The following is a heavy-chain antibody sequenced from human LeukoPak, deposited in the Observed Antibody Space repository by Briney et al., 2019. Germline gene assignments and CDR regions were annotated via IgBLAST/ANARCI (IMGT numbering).Heavy chain of an antibody. CDR1: VYTFSSYY. Sequence: GASVKVSCKASVYTFSSYYMHWGRQAPGQGLEWVGIINPSGGSTSYAQKFQGRVTMTRDTSTSTVYMELSSLRSEDTAVYYCARSPLWYCSSTSCSNFDYWGQGTLVTVSS. J-gene: IGHJ4*02. CDR2: INPSGGST. V-gene: IGHV1-46*01. D-gene: IGHD2-2*01. CDR3: ARSPLWYCSSTSCSNFDY.